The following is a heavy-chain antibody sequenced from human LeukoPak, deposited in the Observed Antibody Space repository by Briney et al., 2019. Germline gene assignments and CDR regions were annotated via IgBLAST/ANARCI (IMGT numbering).Heavy chain of an antibody. CDR3: ARESSGYFY. CDR2: ISSSSSFR. V-gene: IGHV3-21*01. J-gene: IGHJ4*02. CDR1: GFNFSSYS. Sequence: GGSLRLSCAASGFNFSSYSVNWVRQAPGKGLEWVSSISSSSSFRYYADSVKGRFTISRDNAKNSLYLQMNSLRAEDTAVYYCARESSGYFYWGQGTLVTVSS. D-gene: IGHD3-22*01.